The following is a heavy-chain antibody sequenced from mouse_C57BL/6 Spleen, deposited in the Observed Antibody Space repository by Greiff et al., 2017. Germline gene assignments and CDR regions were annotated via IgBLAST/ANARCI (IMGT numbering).Heavy chain of an antibody. CDR1: GYTFTSYW. Sequence: QVHVKQPGAELVKPGASVKVSCKASGYTFTSYWMHWVKQRPGQGLEWIGRIHPSDSDTNYNQKFKGKATLTVDKSSSTAYMQLSSLTSEDSAVYYCAPDSSGHWYFDVWGTGTTVTVSS. CDR3: APDSSGHWYFDV. CDR2: IHPSDSDT. D-gene: IGHD3-2*02. J-gene: IGHJ1*03. V-gene: IGHV1-74*01.